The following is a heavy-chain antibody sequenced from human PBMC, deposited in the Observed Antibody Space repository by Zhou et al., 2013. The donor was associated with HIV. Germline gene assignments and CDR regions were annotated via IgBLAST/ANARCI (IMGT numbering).Heavy chain of an antibody. CDR2: IIPIFGTT. J-gene: IGHJ6*03. V-gene: IGHV1-69*05. Sequence: QVPLVQSGAEVKKPGSSVTVSCKASGGTFTNYAISWVRQAPGQGLEWMGGIIPIFGTTSYAQKFQGRVTITTDESTSTVYMELSSLRSEDTALYYCARDVGATRGGYYYYYYMDVWGKGTTVTVSS. D-gene: IGHD1-26*01. CDR1: GGTFTNYA. CDR3: ARDVGATRGGYYYYYYMDV.